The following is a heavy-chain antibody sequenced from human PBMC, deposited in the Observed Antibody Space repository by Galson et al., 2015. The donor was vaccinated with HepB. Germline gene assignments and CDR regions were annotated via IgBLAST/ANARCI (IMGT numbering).Heavy chain of an antibody. CDR3: ASFLYYYGSGSFSPRYYYYGMDV. CDR2: ISSSSSTI. Sequence: SLRLSCAASGFTFSRYSMNWVRQAPGKGLEWVSYISSSSSTIYYADSVKGRFTISRDNAKNSLYLQMNSLRDEDTAVYYCASFLYYYGSGSFSPRYYYYGMDVWGQGTTVTVSS. D-gene: IGHD3-10*01. CDR1: GFTFSRYS. J-gene: IGHJ6*02. V-gene: IGHV3-48*02.